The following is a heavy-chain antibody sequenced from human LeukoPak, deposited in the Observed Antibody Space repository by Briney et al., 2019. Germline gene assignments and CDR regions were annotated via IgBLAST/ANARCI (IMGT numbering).Heavy chain of an antibody. CDR1: GFTFSSYA. CDR3: ARGPIAVAGIFDY. CDR2: ISYDGSNK. Sequence: GGSLRLSYAASGFTFSSYAMHWVRQAPGKGLEWVAVISYDGSNKYYADSVKGRFTISRDNSKNTLYLQMNSLRAEDTAVYYCARGPIAVAGIFDYWGQGTLVTVSS. J-gene: IGHJ4*02. D-gene: IGHD6-19*01. V-gene: IGHV3-30*04.